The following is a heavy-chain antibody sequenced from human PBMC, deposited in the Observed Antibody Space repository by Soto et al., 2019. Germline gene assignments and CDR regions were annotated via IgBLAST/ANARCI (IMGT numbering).Heavy chain of an antibody. CDR2: MSGSGDIT. D-gene: IGHD5-12*01. J-gene: IGHJ4*02. CDR3: AKRSGGYSEFDY. Sequence: EVQLLESGGGLVQPGGSLRLSCAASGFTFKDYALSWVRQAPGKGLEWVSGMSGSGDITYYGDSVKGRFTISRDSSKNTLYLQMSSLRVEDTAVYYCAKRSGGYSEFDYWGQGTLVIVSS. CDR1: GFTFKDYA. V-gene: IGHV3-23*01.